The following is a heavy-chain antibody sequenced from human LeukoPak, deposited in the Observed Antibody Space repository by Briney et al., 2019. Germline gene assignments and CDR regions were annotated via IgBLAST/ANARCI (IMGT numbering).Heavy chain of an antibody. J-gene: IGHJ4*02. V-gene: IGHV1-69*01. CDR1: GGTFSSDA. Sequence: SVKVSCKASGGTFSSDAISWVRQAPGQGLEWMGGIIPIFGTANYAQKFQGRVTITADESTSTAYMELSSLRSKDRAVYYCTIQGWELYDYWGQGTLVTVSS. D-gene: IGHD1-26*01. CDR2: IIPIFGTA. CDR3: TIQGWELYDY.